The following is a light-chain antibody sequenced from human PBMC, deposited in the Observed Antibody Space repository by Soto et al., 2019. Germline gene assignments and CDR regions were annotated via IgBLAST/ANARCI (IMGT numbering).Light chain of an antibody. V-gene: IGKV3-20*01. CDR1: QSVSNNY. Sequence: ENVLTQSPGTLSLSPGERATLSCRARQSVSNNYLAWYHQKPGQAPRVLIFDASRRAAGIPDRFSGRGSGTDFTLTISRLEPEDFAVYYCQQYGTSSKYTFGQGTKLEIK. J-gene: IGKJ2*01. CDR3: QQYGTSSKYT. CDR2: DAS.